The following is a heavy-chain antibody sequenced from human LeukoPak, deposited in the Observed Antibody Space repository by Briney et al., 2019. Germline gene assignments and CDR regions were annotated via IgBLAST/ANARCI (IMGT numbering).Heavy chain of an antibody. J-gene: IGHJ4*02. Sequence: GGSLRLSCAASGFTFSSYGMHWVRQAPGKGLEWVAFIRYDGSNKYYADSVKGRFTISRDNSKNTLYLQMNSLRAEDTAVYYCARVSYDSSGYSHWGQGTLVTVSS. CDR3: ARVSYDSSGYSH. V-gene: IGHV3-30*02. CDR1: GFTFSSYG. D-gene: IGHD3-22*01. CDR2: IRYDGSNK.